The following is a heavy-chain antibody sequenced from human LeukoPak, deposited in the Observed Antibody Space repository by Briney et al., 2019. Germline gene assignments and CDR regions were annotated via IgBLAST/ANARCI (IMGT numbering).Heavy chain of an antibody. CDR2: ISGSGGST. CDR1: GFTVSSNY. D-gene: IGHD4-17*01. V-gene: IGHV3-23*01. Sequence: GGSLRLSCAASGFTVSSNYMSWVRQAPGKGLEWVSAISGSGGSTYYADSVKGRFTISRDDSKNTLYLLMNSLRAADTAVYYCAKEDTLTTVYFDYWGQGTLVTVSS. CDR3: AKEDTLTTVYFDY. J-gene: IGHJ4*02.